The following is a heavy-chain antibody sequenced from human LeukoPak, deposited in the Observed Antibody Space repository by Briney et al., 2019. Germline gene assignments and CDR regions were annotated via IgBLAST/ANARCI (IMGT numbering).Heavy chain of an antibody. CDR3: AKDLESVIDY. J-gene: IGHJ4*02. D-gene: IGHD3-3*01. CDR1: GFTFSSYG. V-gene: IGHV3-30*18. CDR2: ISYDGSNK. Sequence: QPGGSLRLSCAASGFTFSSYGMHWVRQAPGKGLEWVAVISYDGSNKYYADSVKGRFTISRDNSKNTLYLQMNSLRAEDTAVYYCAKDLESVIDYWGQGPLVTVSS.